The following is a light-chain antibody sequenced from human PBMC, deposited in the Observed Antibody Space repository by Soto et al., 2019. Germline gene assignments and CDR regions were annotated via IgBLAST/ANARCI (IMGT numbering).Light chain of an antibody. CDR1: SSDVGDYNY. V-gene: IGLV2-8*01. CDR2: EVS. CDR3: SSYAGSNNFV. J-gene: IGLJ2*01. Sequence: QSALTQPPSASGSPGQSVTISCTGTSSDVGDYNYVSWYQQHPGKAPKHMIYEVSKRPSGVPDRFSGSKSGNTASLTVSGLQAEDEADYYCSSYAGSNNFVFGGGTKLTVL.